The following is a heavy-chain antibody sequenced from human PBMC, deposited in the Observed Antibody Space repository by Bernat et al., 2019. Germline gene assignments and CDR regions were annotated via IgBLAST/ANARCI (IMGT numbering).Heavy chain of an antibody. J-gene: IGHJ3*02. CDR1: GFTFSSHG. CDR2: IRHDGSNT. Sequence: QVQLVVSGGGVVQPGESLRLSCAASGFTFSSHGMHWVRQAPGKGLEWVAFIRHDGSNTYYADFVKGRFTISRDNSKNTLYLQMNSLRAEDTALYYCANGGYCNGGSCYFSAFDIWGQGTMVTVSS. CDR3: ANGGYCNGGSCYFSAFDI. V-gene: IGHV3-30*02. D-gene: IGHD2-15*01.